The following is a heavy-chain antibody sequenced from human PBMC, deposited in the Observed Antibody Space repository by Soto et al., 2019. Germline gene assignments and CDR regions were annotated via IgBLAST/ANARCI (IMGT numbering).Heavy chain of an antibody. CDR2: IAFTGSAT. Sequence: PGGSLRLSCATSGFTFHDYAMSWVRQAPGKGLEWVSAIAFTGSATYYADSVKGRFTISRDNSKNIVYLQMNSLTAEDTAVYFCAKRRGAGGHFDYWGQGALVTVSS. J-gene: IGHJ4*02. CDR3: AKRRGAGGHFDY. D-gene: IGHD2-15*01. V-gene: IGHV3-23*05. CDR1: GFTFHDYA.